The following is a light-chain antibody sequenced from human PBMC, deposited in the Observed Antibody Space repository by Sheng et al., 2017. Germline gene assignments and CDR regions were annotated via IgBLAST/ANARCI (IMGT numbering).Light chain of an antibody. CDR2: LGS. Sequence: DIVLTQSPLSLSVTPGEPASISCRSSQSLLHSNGYNYFDWYLQKPGQSPQLLIYLGSNRASGVPDRFSGSGSGTEYTLTISRVEAEDVGVYYCLQTLQVPWTFGQGTRVDIK. CDR1: QSLLHSNGYNY. J-gene: IGKJ1*01. V-gene: IGKV2-28*01. CDR3: LQTLQVPWT.